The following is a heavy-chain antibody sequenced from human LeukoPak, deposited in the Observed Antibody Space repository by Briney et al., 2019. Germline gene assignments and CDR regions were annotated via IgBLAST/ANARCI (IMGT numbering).Heavy chain of an antibody. J-gene: IGHJ4*02. V-gene: IGHV4-59*12. CDR2: IYYSGST. CDR3: ARRIHYYGSGSYWSY. CDR1: GGSISSYY. D-gene: IGHD3-10*01. Sequence: SETLSLTCTVSGGSISSYYWSWIRQPPGKGLEWIGYIYYSGSTNYNPSLKSRVTISVDTSKNQFSLKLSSVTAADTAVYYCARRIHYYGSGSYWSYWGQGTLVTVSS.